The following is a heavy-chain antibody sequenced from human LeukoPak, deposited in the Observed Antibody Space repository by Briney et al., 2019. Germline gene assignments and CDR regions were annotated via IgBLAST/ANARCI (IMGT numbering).Heavy chain of an antibody. J-gene: IGHJ3*02. CDR1: GGSISSYY. D-gene: IGHD5-18*01. V-gene: IGHV4-59*01. CDR2: IYYSGST. CDR3: ARDRGYSYGRPDAFDI. Sequence: SETLSLTCTVSGGSISSYYWSWIRQPAGKGLEWIGYIYYSGSTSYNPSLKSRFTISVDTSKNQFSLTLSSVTAADPAVYYCARDRGYSYGRPDAFDIWGQGTMVTVSS.